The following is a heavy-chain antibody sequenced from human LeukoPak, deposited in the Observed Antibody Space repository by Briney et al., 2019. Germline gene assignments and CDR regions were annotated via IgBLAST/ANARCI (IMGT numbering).Heavy chain of an antibody. CDR3: ARDVPVGATSYFDY. CDR2: IYYSGST. V-gene: IGHV4-59*01. D-gene: IGHD1-26*01. Sequence: SEPLSLTCTVSGGSISSYYWSWIRQPPGKGLEWIGYIYYSGSTNYNPSLKSRVTISVGTSKNQFSLKLSSVTAADTAVYYCARDVPVGATSYFDYWGQGTLVTVSS. J-gene: IGHJ4*02. CDR1: GGSISSYY.